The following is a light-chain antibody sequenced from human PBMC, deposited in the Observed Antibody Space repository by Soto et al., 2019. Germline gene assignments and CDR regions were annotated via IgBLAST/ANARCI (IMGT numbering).Light chain of an antibody. CDR3: QQRSNWSPPFT. CDR1: QSVGIY. Sequence: NVLTQSPATLCLSPGERATLSCRASQSVGIYLAWYQQKPGQAPRLLIYDAFQRATGIPARFSGSGSGIDFTLTISSLEPEDSAVYYCQQRSNWSPPFTFGPGTKVDIK. J-gene: IGKJ3*01. V-gene: IGKV3-11*01. CDR2: DAF.